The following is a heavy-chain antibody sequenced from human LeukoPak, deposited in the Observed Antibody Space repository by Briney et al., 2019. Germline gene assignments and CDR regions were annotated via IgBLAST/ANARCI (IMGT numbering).Heavy chain of an antibody. CDR2: IGSSGGGI. Sequence: HPGGSLRLSCAASGFTFSTYTMYWVRHPPGKRLEWVSIIGSSGGGIHYADSVKGRFTISRDNSKNALYLQTNSLRVEDTAVYYCAIDPNWGTHSWGQGVLVTVSS. CDR1: GFTFSTYT. J-gene: IGHJ4*02. CDR3: AIDPNWGTHS. V-gene: IGHV3-23*01. D-gene: IGHD7-27*01.